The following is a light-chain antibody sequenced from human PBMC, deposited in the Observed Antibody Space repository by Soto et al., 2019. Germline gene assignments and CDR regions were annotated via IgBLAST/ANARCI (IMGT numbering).Light chain of an antibody. CDR1: QDTTTY. CDR3: QQFTTYPIT. V-gene: IGKV1-9*01. CDR2: TAS. Sequence: DIQLTQSPSFLSASVGDRVTIACRASQDTTTYLAWYQQKPGRAPKLLISTASTLQSEVPSRFSGSGSGTEFTLTISSLQPEDFATYYCQQFTTYPITFGQGTRLDIK. J-gene: IGKJ5*01.